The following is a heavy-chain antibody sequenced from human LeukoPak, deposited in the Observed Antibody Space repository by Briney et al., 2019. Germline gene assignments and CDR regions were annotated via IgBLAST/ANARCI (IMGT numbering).Heavy chain of an antibody. V-gene: IGHV3-NL1*01. Sequence: PGGSLRLSCAASGFTFRNYGMHWVRQAPGKGLEWVSLIYVDGRTYYADSVKGRFTISRDNSKNTLYLQVNSLRAEDTAVYYCARRGDGGRSFDYWGQGTLVTVSS. CDR3: ARRGDGGRSFDY. D-gene: IGHD4-23*01. CDR1: GFTFRNYG. CDR2: IYVDGRT. J-gene: IGHJ4*02.